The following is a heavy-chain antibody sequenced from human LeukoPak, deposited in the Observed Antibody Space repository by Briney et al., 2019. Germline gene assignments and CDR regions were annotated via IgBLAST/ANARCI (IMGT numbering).Heavy chain of an antibody. V-gene: IGHV4-34*01. CDR1: GGSISSYY. J-gene: IGHJ6*03. CDR3: ARGVFGVVITNYYYYMDV. Sequence: SETLSLTCTVSGGSISSYYWSWIRQPPGKGLEWIGEINHSGSTNYNPSLKTRVTISVDTSKNQFSLKLSSVTAADTAVYYCARGVFGVVITNYYYYMDVWGKGTTVTVSS. D-gene: IGHD3-3*01. CDR2: INHSGST.